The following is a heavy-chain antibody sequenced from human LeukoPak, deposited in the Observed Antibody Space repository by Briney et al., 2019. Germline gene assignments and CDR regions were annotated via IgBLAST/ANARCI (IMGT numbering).Heavy chain of an antibody. CDR3: ARLQLGYPDVFDI. Sequence: GESLKISCKGSGYSFTSYWIGWVRHMPGEGLEWMGIIYPGDCDTSYRPSFQGQVTISADKSISTAYLQCSSLKPSDTAMYYCARLQLGYPDVFDIWGQGTMDTVS. D-gene: IGHD6-13*01. CDR2: IYPGDCDT. J-gene: IGHJ3*02. V-gene: IGHV5-51*01. CDR1: GYSFTSYW.